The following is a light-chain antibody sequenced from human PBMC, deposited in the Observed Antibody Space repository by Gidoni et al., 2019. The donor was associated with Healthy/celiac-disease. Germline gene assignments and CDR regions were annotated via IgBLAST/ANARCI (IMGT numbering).Light chain of an antibody. J-gene: IGKJ1*01. CDR1: QSVSSSY. CDR3: QQYGSSPST. V-gene: IGKV3-20*01. Sequence: DIVLTQSPGTLSLSPGERATLSCRASQSVSSSYLAWYQQKPGQAPRLLIYGASSRATGIPDRFSCSGSGTDFTLTISRLEPEDFAVYYCQQYGSSPSTFXQXTKVXIK. CDR2: GAS.